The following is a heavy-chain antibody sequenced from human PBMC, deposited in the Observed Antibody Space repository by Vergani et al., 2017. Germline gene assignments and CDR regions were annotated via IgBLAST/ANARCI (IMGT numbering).Heavy chain of an antibody. V-gene: IGHV3-23*01. CDR2: ISGSGGST. CDR3: AKANPRNSGYDYLYYYHAMDV. Sequence: EAQLLESGGDLVQPGGSLRLSCAASGFTFNHYAMNWVRQAPGKGLEWVSGISGSGGSTYYAGSVKGRFTISRDRSKNTLYLQMNSLSAGDTAVYYCAKANPRNSGYDYLYYYHAMDVWGQGTTVTVSS. D-gene: IGHD5-12*01. J-gene: IGHJ6*02. CDR1: GFTFNHYA.